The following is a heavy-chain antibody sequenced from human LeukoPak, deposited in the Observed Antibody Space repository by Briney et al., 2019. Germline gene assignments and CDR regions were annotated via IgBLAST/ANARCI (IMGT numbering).Heavy chain of an antibody. CDR1: GFTLSDHW. CDR3: VKGGHKLDIQTAHYYYGLDV. Sequence: GGSLRLSCVASGFTLSDHWMYWVRQGPSRGLAHVSRVESDASRTTYADSVKGRFTISRDDAKNTMYLQMHSLRVEDTAVYYCVKGGHKLDIQTAHYYYGLDVWGQGTTVAVS. CDR2: VESDASRT. D-gene: IGHD5-12*01. J-gene: IGHJ6*02. V-gene: IGHV3-74*03.